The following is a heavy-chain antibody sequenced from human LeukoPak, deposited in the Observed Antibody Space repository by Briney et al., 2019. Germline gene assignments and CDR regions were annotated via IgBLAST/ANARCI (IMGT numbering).Heavy chain of an antibody. J-gene: IGHJ6*03. CDR1: GFTFSSYA. CDR2: ISGSGGST. V-gene: IGHV3-23*01. Sequence: GGSLRLSCAASGFTFSSYAMSWVRQAPGKGLEWVSAISGSGGSTYYADSVKGRFTISRDNSKNTLYLQMNSLRAEDTAVYYCAKEFSPPTLAAADYYYYYMGVWGKGTTVTVSS. CDR3: AKEFSPPTLAAADYYYYYMGV. D-gene: IGHD6-13*01.